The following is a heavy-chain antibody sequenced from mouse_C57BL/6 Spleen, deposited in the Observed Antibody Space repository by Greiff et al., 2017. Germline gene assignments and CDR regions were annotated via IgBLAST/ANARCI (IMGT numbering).Heavy chain of an antibody. CDR1: GYTFTDYN. D-gene: IGHD3-2*02. CDR3: ARERLVSDEGAMDY. CDR2: INPNNGGT. V-gene: IGHV1-22*01. Sequence: VQLQQSGPELVKPGASVKMSCKASGYTFTDYNMHWVKQSHGKSLEWIGYINPNNGGTSYNQKFKGKATLTVNKSSSTAYMELRSLTSEDSAVSYCARERLVSDEGAMDYWGQGPSVTVSS. J-gene: IGHJ4*01.